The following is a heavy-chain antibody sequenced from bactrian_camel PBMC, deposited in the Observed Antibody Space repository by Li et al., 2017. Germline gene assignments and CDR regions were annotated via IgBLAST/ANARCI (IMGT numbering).Heavy chain of an antibody. CDR3: AVDRGTGCKFRAGTAY. J-gene: IGHJ4*01. CDR1: GYTNKPYC. V-gene: IGHV3-2*01. CDR2: ARTYSDTT. D-gene: IGHD6*01. Sequence: HVQLVESGGGSVQPGGSLRLSCVSGYTNKPYCMGWFRQAPGKEREEVGIARTYSDTTSYGDPVKGRFTIVVDNAKDTMYLQMNNLNQEDTARYYCAVDRGTGCKFRAGTAYWGQGTQVTVS.